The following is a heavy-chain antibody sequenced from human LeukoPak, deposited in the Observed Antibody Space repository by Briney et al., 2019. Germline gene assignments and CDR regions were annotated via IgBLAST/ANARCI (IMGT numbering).Heavy chain of an antibody. J-gene: IGHJ3*02. CDR3: ARTLSSRMVDI. CDR1: GFTFNTYT. V-gene: IGHV3-21*06. CDR2: LSSSSSYI. D-gene: IGHD2-15*01. Sequence: GGSLRLSCAASGFTFNTYTMNWVRQVPGKGLEWVCSLSSSSSYIYYADSVKGRFTVSRDNANNSVYLQMNTLRAEDTAVYYCARTLSSRMVDIWGQGTMVTVAS.